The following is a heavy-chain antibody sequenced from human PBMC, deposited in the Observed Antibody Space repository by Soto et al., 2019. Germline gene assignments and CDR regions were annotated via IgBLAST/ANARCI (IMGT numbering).Heavy chain of an antibody. V-gene: IGHV3-74*01. CDR3: AREATYSSGRGMDV. J-gene: IGHJ4*02. D-gene: IGHD3-22*01. CDR2: INSEGSSR. Sequence: EVQLVESGGGSVQPGGSLRLHCAASGFTFSSHWMYWLRQAPGKGLFWVSRINSEGSSRRYADSVNGRFTVSRDNAKNTLYLQMNSLRAEDTAVYYCAREATYSSGRGMDVWGQGTLVTVSS. CDR1: GFTFSSHW.